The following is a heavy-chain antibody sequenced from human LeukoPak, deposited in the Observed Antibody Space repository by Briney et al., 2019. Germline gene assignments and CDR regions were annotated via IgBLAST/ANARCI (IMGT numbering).Heavy chain of an antibody. J-gene: IGHJ4*02. CDR3: ANTHVTDSSGYFLY. CDR2: INPYGGNT. D-gene: IGHD3-22*01. V-gene: IGHV1-46*01. Sequence: ASVKVSCKASGYTFTSYYMHWVRQAPGQGLEWMGKINPYGGNTDYAQKFQGRVTMTRDMSTSTVNMELSSLRSEDTAVYYCANTHVTDSSGYFLYWGQGTLVTVSS. CDR1: GYTFTSYY.